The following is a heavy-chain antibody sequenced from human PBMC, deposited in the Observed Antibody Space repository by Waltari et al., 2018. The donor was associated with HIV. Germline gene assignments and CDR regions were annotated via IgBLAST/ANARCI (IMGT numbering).Heavy chain of an antibody. CDR3: AKGFYSGWSLPTLDN. CDR2: ISWNSDNL. CDR1: GFTFDDYA. J-gene: IGHJ4*02. V-gene: IGHV3-9*01. Sequence: VQLVESGGTLVQPGRSLRLSCLTSGFTFDDYAMHWVRQVPGKGLEWVLGISWNSDNLGYADSVKGRFTISRDNAKNSLSLEMNSLRTEDTALYYCAKGFYSGWSLPTLDNWGQGTLVTVSS. D-gene: IGHD6-19*01.